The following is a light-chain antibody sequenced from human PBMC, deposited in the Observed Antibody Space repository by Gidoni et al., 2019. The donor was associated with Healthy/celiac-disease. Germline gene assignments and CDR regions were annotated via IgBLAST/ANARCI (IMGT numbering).Light chain of an antibody. CDR3: SSYTSSSTVV. CDR1: SSDVGDYNY. V-gene: IGLV2-14*01. J-gene: IGLJ2*01. CDR2: EVS. Sequence: QSALTQPASVPGSPGQSITISCTGTSSDVGDYNYVSWYQLPPGKAPKLMIYEVSNRPSGVSNRFSSSKSGNTASLTSFGLQAEDEADYYCSSYTSSSTVVFGGGTKLTVL.